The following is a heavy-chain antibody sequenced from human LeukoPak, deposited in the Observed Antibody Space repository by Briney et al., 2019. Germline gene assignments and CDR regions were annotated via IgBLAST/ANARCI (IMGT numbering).Heavy chain of an antibody. CDR2: IYYSGST. CDR3: ALYSSGWGRFDY. D-gene: IGHD6-19*01. V-gene: IGHV4-59*01. CDR1: GGSINSYY. J-gene: IGHJ4*02. Sequence: SETLSLTCTVSGGSINSYYWSWIRQPPGKGLEWIGYIYYSGSTNYNPSLKSRVTISIDTSKNQFSLKLSSVTAADTAVYYCALYSSGWGRFDYWGQGTLVTVSS.